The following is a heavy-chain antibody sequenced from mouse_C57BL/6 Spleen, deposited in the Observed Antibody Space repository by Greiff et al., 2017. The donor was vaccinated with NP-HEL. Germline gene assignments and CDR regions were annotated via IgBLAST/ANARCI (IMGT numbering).Heavy chain of an antibody. J-gene: IGHJ2*01. CDR2: INPGSGGT. CDR1: GYAFTNYL. D-gene: IGHD4-1*02. V-gene: IGHV1-54*01. Sequence: VQRVESGAELVRPGPSVKVSCKASGYAFTNYLIEWVKQRPGQGLEWIGVINPGSGGTNYNEKFKGKATLTADKSSSTAYMQLSSLTSEDSAVYFCARSTGTFDYWGQGTTLTVSS. CDR3: ARSTGTFDY.